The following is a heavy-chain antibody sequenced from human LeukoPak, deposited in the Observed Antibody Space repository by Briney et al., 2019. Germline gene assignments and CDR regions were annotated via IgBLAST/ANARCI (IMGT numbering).Heavy chain of an antibody. Sequence: SVKVSCKASGGTFIASGITWVGQAPGQGLEWMGGIIPMIGITNYAQKFQGRVTITADKSTSTAYMELSSLRSDDTALYYCASGLSGTLRHMDVWGRGTTVIVSS. CDR2: IIPMIGIT. D-gene: IGHD1-7*01. V-gene: IGHV1-69*17. CDR1: GGTFIASG. J-gene: IGHJ6*04. CDR3: ASGLSGTLRHMDV.